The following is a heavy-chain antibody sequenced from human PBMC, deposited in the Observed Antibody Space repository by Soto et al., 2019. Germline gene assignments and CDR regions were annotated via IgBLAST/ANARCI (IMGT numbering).Heavy chain of an antibody. D-gene: IGHD3-3*01. Sequence: SETLSLTCTVSGGSFKSGSYSWSWIRPPPGKGLEWIGYVYHTGKTSYNPSLKSRVSISMDTSKNQFSLNLDSVTAADTAVYFCARDFAYFDSWGQGTLVTVSS. CDR2: VYHTGKT. V-gene: IGHV4-61*01. CDR1: GGSFKSGSYS. J-gene: IGHJ4*02. CDR3: ARDFAYFDS.